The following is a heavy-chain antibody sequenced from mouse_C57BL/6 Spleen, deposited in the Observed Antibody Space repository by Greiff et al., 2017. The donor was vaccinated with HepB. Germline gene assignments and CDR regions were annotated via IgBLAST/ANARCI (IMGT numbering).Heavy chain of an antibody. Sequence: VQLKQPGAELVMPGASVKLSCKASGYTFTSYWMHWVKQRPGQGLEWIGEIDPSDSYTNYNQKFKGKSTLTVDKSSSTAYMQLSSLTSEDSAVYYCARLGAAQATPDYWGQGTLVTVSA. V-gene: IGHV1-69*01. J-gene: IGHJ3*01. D-gene: IGHD3-2*02. CDR2: IDPSDSYT. CDR1: GYTFTSYW. CDR3: ARLGAAQATPDY.